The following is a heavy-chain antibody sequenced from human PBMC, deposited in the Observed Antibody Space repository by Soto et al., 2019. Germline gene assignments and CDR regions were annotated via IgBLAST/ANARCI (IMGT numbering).Heavy chain of an antibody. CDR2: IYYSGST. V-gene: IGHV4-31*03. J-gene: IGHJ4*02. CDR1: GDSSSSGGYY. Sequence: SEPLSLTCTVSGDSSSSGGYYWSWIRQHRGKGLEWIGHIYYSGSTYYNPSLKSRFTISADTSQNQFSLELRSVTAADTAVYYCAREQRGYYDSSGYPSRYFDYWGQGTLVTVSS. D-gene: IGHD3-22*01. CDR3: AREQRGYYDSSGYPSRYFDY.